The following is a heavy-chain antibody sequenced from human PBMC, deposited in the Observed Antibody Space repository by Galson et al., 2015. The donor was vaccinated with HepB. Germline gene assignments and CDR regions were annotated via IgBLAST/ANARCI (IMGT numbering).Heavy chain of an antibody. CDR3: AKSHDSSGRPPQWD. Sequence: SLRLSCAASGFTFSSYGMHWVRQAPGKGLEWVAVISYDGSNKYYADSVKGRFTISRDNSKNTLYLQMNSLRAEDTAVYYCAKSHDSSGRPPQWDWGQGTLVTVSS. V-gene: IGHV3-30*18. J-gene: IGHJ4*02. CDR1: GFTFSSYG. CDR2: ISYDGSNK. D-gene: IGHD3-22*01.